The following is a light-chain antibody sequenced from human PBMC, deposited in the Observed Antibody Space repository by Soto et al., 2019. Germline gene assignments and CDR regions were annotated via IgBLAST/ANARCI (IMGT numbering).Light chain of an antibody. J-gene: IGKJ1*01. Sequence: DFQMTQSPSTLSASVGDRVTITCRASQSISTWLAWYQQKPGKAPKLLIYKASSLASGGPSRFSGRGSGTEFTLTVSTLQPADFASYYFQYYKSYWTFGQGTKVEIK. CDR3: QYYKSYWT. CDR2: KAS. V-gene: IGKV1-5*03. CDR1: QSISTW.